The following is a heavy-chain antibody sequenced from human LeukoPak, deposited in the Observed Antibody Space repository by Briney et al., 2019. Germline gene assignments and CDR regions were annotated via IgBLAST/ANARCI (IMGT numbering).Heavy chain of an antibody. Sequence: SETLSLTCTVSGGSISSYYWSWIRQPPGKGLEWIGYIYYSGSTNYNPSLKSRVTISVDTSKNQFSLKLSSVTAADTAVYYCARGRRGYCSSTSCPRAGYYFDYWGQGTLVTVSS. CDR1: GGSISSYY. D-gene: IGHD2-2*01. V-gene: IGHV4-59*12. J-gene: IGHJ4*02. CDR2: IYYSGST. CDR3: ARGRRGYCSSTSCPRAGYYFDY.